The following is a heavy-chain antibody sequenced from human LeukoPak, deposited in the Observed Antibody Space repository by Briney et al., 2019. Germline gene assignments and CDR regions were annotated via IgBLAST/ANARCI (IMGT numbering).Heavy chain of an antibody. CDR1: GFTFTSSA. Sequence: SVKVSCXASGFTFTSSAMQWVRRARGQRLEWIGWIVVGSGNTNYAQKFQERVTITRDMSTSTAYMELSSLRPEDTAVYYCAAVKADYYDSSGYYYNYWGQGTLVTVSS. D-gene: IGHD3-22*01. V-gene: IGHV1-58*02. CDR2: IVVGSGNT. CDR3: AAVKADYYDSSGYYYNY. J-gene: IGHJ4*02.